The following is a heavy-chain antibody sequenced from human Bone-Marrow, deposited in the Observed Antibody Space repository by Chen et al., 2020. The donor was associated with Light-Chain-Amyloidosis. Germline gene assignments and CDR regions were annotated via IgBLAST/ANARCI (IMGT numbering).Heavy chain of an antibody. Sequence: EVQLVESGGRVVRPGGSLRLSCAASGFTFDDYGMSWVRQAPGKGLEWVSGINWNGGMTGYADCVKGRFTISRDNAKYSLDLQMNTLSPEDTALYYCAREAGVGITYYFDLWGPGTLVTVSS. J-gene: IGHJ2*01. D-gene: IGHD3-3*01. CDR1: GFTFDDYG. CDR2: INWNGGMT. CDR3: AREAGVGITYYFDL. V-gene: IGHV3-20*04.